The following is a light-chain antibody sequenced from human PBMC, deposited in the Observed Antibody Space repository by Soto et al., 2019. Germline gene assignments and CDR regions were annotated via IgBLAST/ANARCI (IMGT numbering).Light chain of an antibody. Sequence: DIQMTQSPSTLSGSVGDRVTITCRASQTISSWLAWYQQKPGKAPKLLIYKASTLKSGVPSRFSGSGSGTEFTLTISSMHPDDFPNYYGQHYNSYSEAFGQGTKVDSK. J-gene: IGKJ1*01. CDR3: QHYNSYSEA. CDR2: KAS. V-gene: IGKV1-5*03. CDR1: QTISSW.